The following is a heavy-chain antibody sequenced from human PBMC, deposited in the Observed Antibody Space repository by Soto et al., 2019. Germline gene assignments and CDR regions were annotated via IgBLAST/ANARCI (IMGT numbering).Heavy chain of an antibody. Sequence: LSLTCTVSGGSISSDYWTWIRQPPGKGLEWIGYIHYIGSTNYNPSLKSRVTISVDTSKNQFSLKMSSVTAADTAVYYCAREGSCSRSSCYPSRWFDPWGQGTLGTVSS. V-gene: IGHV4-59*01. J-gene: IGHJ5*02. CDR3: AREGSCSRSSCYPSRWFDP. D-gene: IGHD2-2*01. CDR2: IHYIGST. CDR1: GGSISSDY.